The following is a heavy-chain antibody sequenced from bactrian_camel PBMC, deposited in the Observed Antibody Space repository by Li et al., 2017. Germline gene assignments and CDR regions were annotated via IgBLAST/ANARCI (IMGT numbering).Heavy chain of an antibody. J-gene: IGHJ6*01. CDR1: GFTFSSSA. V-gene: IGHV3S10*01. D-gene: IGHD7*01. Sequence: QLVESGGDLVQPGGSLRLSCIVSGFTFSSSAVNWVRQAPGKGLEWVSTIFSIGNTYFADSVKGRFTISRDNVKNALYLQLNNLKTEDTAMYYCAKGGRDFVVAVLQSDRVLSRGQGTQVTVS. CDR3: AKGGRDFVVAVLQSDRVLS. CDR2: IFSIGNT.